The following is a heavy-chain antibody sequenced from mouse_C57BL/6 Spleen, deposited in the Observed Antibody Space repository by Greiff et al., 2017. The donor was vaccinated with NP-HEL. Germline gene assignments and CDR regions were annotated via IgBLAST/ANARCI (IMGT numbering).Heavy chain of an antibody. CDR3: AGQSGAAWFAY. CDR2: ISNLAYSI. Sequence: EVQLVESGGGLVQPGGSLKLSCAASGFTFSDYGMAWVRQAPRKGPEWVAFISNLAYSIYYADTVTGRFTITRENAKNTLYLEMSSLRSEDTAMYCCAGQSGAAWFAYWGQGTLVTVSA. J-gene: IGHJ3*01. V-gene: IGHV5-15*01. D-gene: IGHD4-1*01. CDR1: GFTFSDYG.